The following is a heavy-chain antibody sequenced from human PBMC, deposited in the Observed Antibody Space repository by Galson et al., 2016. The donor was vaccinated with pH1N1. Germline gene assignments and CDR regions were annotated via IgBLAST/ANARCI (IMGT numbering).Heavy chain of an antibody. CDR2: VNPLSGDT. CDR3: ARGEPYLKVTDIP. V-gene: IGHV1-2*02. CDR1: GDTFSYV. J-gene: IGHJ5*02. D-gene: IGHD2-21*02. Sequence: SVKVSCKAYGDTFSYVMNWVRQAPGQGLEWMGSVNPLSGDTLYALKFPGRVTMTRDTSISTAYMDLSRLTSDDTAVYFCARGEPYLKVTDIPWGQGTLITVSS.